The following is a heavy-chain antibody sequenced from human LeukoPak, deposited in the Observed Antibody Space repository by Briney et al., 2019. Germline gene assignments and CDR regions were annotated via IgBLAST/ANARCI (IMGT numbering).Heavy chain of an antibody. D-gene: IGHD3-10*01. CDR3: ARVSEYGLHYFDY. CDR2: IYYSGST. V-gene: IGHV4-31*03. J-gene: IGHJ4*02. CDR1: GGSISSGGYS. Sequence: PSETLSLTCTVSGGSISSGGYSWSWIRQHPGKGLEWIGYIYYSGSTYYHPSLKSRVTISVDTSKNQFSLKLSSVTAADTAVYYCARVSEYGLHYFDYWGQGTLVTVSS.